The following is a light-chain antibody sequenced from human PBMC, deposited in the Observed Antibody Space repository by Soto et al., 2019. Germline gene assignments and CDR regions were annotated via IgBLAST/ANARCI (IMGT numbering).Light chain of an antibody. J-gene: IGKJ2*01. CDR1: QGISSY. CDR2: GAS. V-gene: IGKV1-9*01. Sequence: DIRLTQSQSFLSASVGDRVTNTCRASQGISSYLAWYQQKPGKAPKLLIYGASTLQSGVPSRFSGSGSGTEFTLTISSLQPEDFATYSCQQLNSYPLTFGQGTKLEIK. CDR3: QQLNSYPLT.